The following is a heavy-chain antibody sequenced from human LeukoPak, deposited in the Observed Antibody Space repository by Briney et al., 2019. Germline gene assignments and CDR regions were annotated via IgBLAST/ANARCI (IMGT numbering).Heavy chain of an antibody. D-gene: IGHD5-24*01. Sequence: SVKVSYKASGGTFSSYAISWVRQAPGQGLEWMGGIIPIFGTANYAQKFQGRVTITTDESTSTAYMELSSLRSEDTAVYYCAREARDGYDFDYWGQGTLVTVSS. J-gene: IGHJ4*02. CDR1: GGTFSSYA. V-gene: IGHV1-69*05. CDR2: IIPIFGTA. CDR3: AREARDGYDFDY.